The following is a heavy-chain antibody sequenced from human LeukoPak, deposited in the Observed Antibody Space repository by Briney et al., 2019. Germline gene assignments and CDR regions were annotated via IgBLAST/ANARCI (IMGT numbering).Heavy chain of an antibody. D-gene: IGHD5-18*01. J-gene: IGHJ4*02. CDR3: GKTTVGYSSGQKPAWPVDY. CDR1: RFTFSSYA. Sequence: GGSLRLSCAASRFTFSSYAMSWVRQAPGKGLERVAGIFGSGGSPHYADPVKGRFTISRDNSRNTVYLQINSLRAEDTAVYYCGKTTVGYSSGQKPAWPVDYWGQGTLVTVSS. V-gene: IGHV3-23*01. CDR2: IFGSGGSP.